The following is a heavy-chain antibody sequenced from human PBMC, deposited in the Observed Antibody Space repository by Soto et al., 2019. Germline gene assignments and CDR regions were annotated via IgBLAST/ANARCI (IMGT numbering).Heavy chain of an antibody. CDR1: GFTFSSYG. CDR3: AKAAVGGNWFDP. D-gene: IGHD6-19*01. CDR2: ISYDGSNK. Sequence: QVQLVESGGGVVQPGRSLRLSCAASGFTFSSYGMHWVRQAPGKGLEWVAVISYDGSNKYYADSVKGRFTISRDNSKNTLYLQMNSLRAEDTAVYYCAKAAVGGNWFDPWGQGTLVTVSS. J-gene: IGHJ5*02. V-gene: IGHV3-30*18.